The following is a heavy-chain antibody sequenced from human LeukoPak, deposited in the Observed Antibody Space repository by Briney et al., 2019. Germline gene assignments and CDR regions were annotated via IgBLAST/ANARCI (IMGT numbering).Heavy chain of an antibody. J-gene: IGHJ4*02. D-gene: IGHD3-10*01. CDR1: GFTFSSYS. Sequence: GGSLRLSCAASGFTFSSYSMNWVRQAPGKGLEWVSSISSSSSYIYYADSVKGRFTISRDNAKNSLYLQMSSLRGEDTAVYYCARGVGYGPGSYWGQGTLVTVSS. V-gene: IGHV3-21*04. CDR2: ISSSSSYI. CDR3: ARGVGYGPGSY.